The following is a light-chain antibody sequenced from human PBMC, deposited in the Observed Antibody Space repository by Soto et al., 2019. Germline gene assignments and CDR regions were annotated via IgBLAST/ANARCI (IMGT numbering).Light chain of an antibody. V-gene: IGLV1-47*02. J-gene: IGLJ1*01. CDR3: AAWDDSLSGSYV. CDR2: SNN. CDR1: SSNIGTNY. Sequence: QAVVTQPPSASGTPGQRVTISCSGSSSNIGTNYVYWYQQLPGTAPKLLIYSNNQRPSGVPDRFSGSKSGTSASLAISGLRSEDEGDYHCAAWDDSLSGSYVFGTGTKVTVL.